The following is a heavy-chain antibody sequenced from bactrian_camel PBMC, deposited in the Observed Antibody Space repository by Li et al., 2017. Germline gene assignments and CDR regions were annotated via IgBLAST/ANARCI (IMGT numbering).Heavy chain of an antibody. V-gene: IGHV3S1*01. D-gene: IGHD4*01. J-gene: IGHJ6*01. CDR1: EFTFSTNW. CDR3: AARKSYCSTPHPPTDSAY. CDR2: IRTGDGRA. Sequence: HVQLVESGGGLVQPGGSLRLSCAASEFTFSTNWMHWVRQVPGTPLEWVSAIRTGDGRANSADSVKGRFTISRDNAKNTLFLQMNSLKPEDTGMYYCAARKSYCSTPHPPTDSAYWGQGTQVTVS.